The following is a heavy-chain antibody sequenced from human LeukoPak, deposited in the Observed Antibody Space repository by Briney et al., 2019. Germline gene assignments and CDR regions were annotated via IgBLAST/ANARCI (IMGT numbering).Heavy chain of an antibody. Sequence: GGSLRLSCAASGFTFSSYWMGWVRQAPGKGLEWVANIKQDGSEKYYVDSVKGRFTISRDNAKNSLYLQMNSLRAEDTAVYYCARGYCSGGSCFDYWGQGTLVTVSS. CDR3: ARGYCSGGSCFDY. CDR1: GFTFSSYW. CDR2: IKQDGSEK. J-gene: IGHJ4*02. V-gene: IGHV3-7*04. D-gene: IGHD2-15*01.